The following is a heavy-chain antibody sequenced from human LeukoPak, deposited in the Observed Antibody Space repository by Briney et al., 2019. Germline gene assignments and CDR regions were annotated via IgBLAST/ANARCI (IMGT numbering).Heavy chain of an antibody. CDR1: GGSFSCYY. CDR3: ARGATYYDILTGYYYRYSYFDY. Sequence: SETLSLTCAVYGGSFSCYYWSWIRQPPGKGLEWIGEINHSGSTNYNPSLKSRVTISVDTSKNQFSLKLSSVTAADTAVYYCARGATYYDILTGYYYRYSYFDYWGQGTLVTVSS. CDR2: INHSGST. D-gene: IGHD3-9*01. J-gene: IGHJ4*02. V-gene: IGHV4-34*01.